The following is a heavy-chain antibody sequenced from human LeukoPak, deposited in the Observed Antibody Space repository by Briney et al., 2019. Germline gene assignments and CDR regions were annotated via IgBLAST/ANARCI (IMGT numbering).Heavy chain of an antibody. J-gene: IGHJ4*02. D-gene: IGHD2-2*01. Sequence: PGGSLRLSCEASGFTFSGYAMSWVRQAPARGLEWVSSLRGDGDTFYADSVKGRFTLSRDGSRNTVYLQLNNLRVEDTAIYYCAKARWVSSADAVLWGQGTLVTVSS. CDR3: AKARWVSSADAVL. CDR2: LRGDGDT. V-gene: IGHV3-23*01. CDR1: GFTFSGYA.